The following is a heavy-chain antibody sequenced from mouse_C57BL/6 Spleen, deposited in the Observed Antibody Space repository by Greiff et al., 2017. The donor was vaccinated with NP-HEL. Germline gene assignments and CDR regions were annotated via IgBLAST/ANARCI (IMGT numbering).Heavy chain of an antibody. CDR3: ATTGAWFAY. CDR1: GYAFSSSW. Sequence: QVQLQQSGPELVKPGASVKISCKASGYAFSSSWMNWVKQRPGKGLEWIGRIYPGDGDTNYNGKFKGKATLTADKSSSTAYMQLSSLTSEDSAVYFCATTGAWFAYWGQGTLVTVSA. V-gene: IGHV1-82*01. J-gene: IGHJ3*01. CDR2: IYPGDGDT. D-gene: IGHD4-1*01.